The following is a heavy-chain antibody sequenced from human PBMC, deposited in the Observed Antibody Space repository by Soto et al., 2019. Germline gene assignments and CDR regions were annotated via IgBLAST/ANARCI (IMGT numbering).Heavy chain of an antibody. J-gene: IGHJ2*01. D-gene: IGHD5-18*01. Sequence: QVQLVQSGAEVKKPGSSVKVSCKASGGTFSSYANSWVRQAPGQGLEWMGGIIPIFGTANYAQKFQGRVTITADESTSTAYMELSSLRSEDTAVYYCARDGLEGSYGENWYFDLWGRGTLVTVSS. CDR3: ARDGLEGSYGENWYFDL. V-gene: IGHV1-69*01. CDR1: GGTFSSYA. CDR2: IIPIFGTA.